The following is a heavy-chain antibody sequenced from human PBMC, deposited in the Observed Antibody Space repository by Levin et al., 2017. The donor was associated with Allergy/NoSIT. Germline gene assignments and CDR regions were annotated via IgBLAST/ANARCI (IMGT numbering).Heavy chain of an antibody. CDR2: INPHSGNT. CDR1: GYSFTNYY. J-gene: IGHJ4*02. D-gene: IGHD1-26*01. CDR3: ARDEVGATDF. V-gene: IGHV1-2*02. Sequence: ASVKVSCKASGYSFTNYYMHWVRQAPGQGLEWMGWINPHSGNTNYAQKFQGRVTMTRDTSISTAYMELSRLRSDDTAVYFCARDEVGATDFWGQGTLVTVSS.